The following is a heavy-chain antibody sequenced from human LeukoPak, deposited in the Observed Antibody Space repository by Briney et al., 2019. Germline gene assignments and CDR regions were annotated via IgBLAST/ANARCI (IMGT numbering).Heavy chain of an antibody. J-gene: IGHJ6*03. V-gene: IGHV3-48*02. Sequence: GGSLRLSCAASGLSFSSCSMNWVRQAPGKGLEWVSYISSSSSTIYYADSVKGRFTISRDNAKNSLYLQMNSLRDEDTAVYYCARDSYYYDSSGPYYYYYYMDVWGKGTTVTVSS. CDR2: ISSSSSTI. CDR3: ARDSYYYDSSGPYYYYYYMDV. D-gene: IGHD3-22*01. CDR1: GLSFSSCS.